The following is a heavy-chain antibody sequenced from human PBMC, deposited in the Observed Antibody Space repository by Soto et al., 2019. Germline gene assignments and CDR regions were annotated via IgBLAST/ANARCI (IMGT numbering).Heavy chain of an antibody. V-gene: IGHV4-59*08. D-gene: IGHD3-10*01. CDR3: ARYYGGYSDY. Sequence: SETLSLTCSVSGGFISSDYWSWIRQPPGKGLEWIGYIYYSGSTNYNPSLKSRVTISVDTSKNQFSLKLSSVTAADTAVYYWARYYGGYSDYWGQGTLVTVS. J-gene: IGHJ4*02. CDR2: IYYSGST. CDR1: GGFISSDY.